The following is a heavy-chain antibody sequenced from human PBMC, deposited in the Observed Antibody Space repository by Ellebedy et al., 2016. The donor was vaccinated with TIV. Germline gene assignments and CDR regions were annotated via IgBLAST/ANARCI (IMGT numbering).Heavy chain of an antibody. D-gene: IGHD2-2*01. CDR1: GFTFSDYY. Sequence: GGSLRLSCAASGFTFSDYYMIWIRQAPGKGLEWVSYISNSVSTLYYADSVKGRFTISRDNAKNSLSLLMNSLRAEDTAVYYCARDARFIDQQHNWFDPWGQGTLVTVSS. V-gene: IGHV3-11*01. J-gene: IGHJ5*02. CDR3: ARDARFIDQQHNWFDP. CDR2: ISNSVSTL.